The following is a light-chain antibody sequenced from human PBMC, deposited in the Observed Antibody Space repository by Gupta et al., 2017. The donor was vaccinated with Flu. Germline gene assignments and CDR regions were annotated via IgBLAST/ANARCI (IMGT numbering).Light chain of an antibody. Sequence: TCGGDNNGSISVHWYQQRPGQAPLLIIYKNNKRPSGLPDRFSGSNSESTATLTIDEAQAGDEADYYCQVWVASNAFFGGGTKLTVL. CDR3: QVWVASNAF. V-gene: IGLV3-9*02. CDR1: NNGSIS. CDR2: KNN. J-gene: IGLJ2*01.